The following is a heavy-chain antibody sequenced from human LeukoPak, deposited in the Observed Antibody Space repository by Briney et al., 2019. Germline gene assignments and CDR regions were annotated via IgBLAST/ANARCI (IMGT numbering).Heavy chain of an antibody. CDR3: ARDAKPLWFGELLCGMDV. J-gene: IGHJ6*04. V-gene: IGHV3-30*04. CDR1: GCTFSSYA. D-gene: IGHD3-10*01. Sequence: PGRSLRLTCAASGCTFSSYAMHWVRQAPAKGMERVAVISYDGSNKYYADSVKGRFTISRDNSKNTLYLQMNSLRAEDTAVYYCARDAKPLWFGELLCGMDVWGKGTTVTVSS. CDR2: ISYDGSNK.